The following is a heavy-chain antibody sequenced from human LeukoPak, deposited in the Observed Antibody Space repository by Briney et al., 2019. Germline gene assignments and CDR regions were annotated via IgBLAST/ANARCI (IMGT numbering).Heavy chain of an antibody. V-gene: IGHV4-4*07. CDR2: VYSSGST. Sequence: PSETLSLTCTVSGGSISSYCWSWIRQPAGKGLERIGRVYSSGSTKYNPSLKSRVTMSVDTSKNQFSLKLSSVTAADPAVYYCARAYPTFGIVVAGRAYFHYWAQGTLVTVSS. D-gene: IGHD6-19*01. CDR1: GGSISSYC. CDR3: ARAYPTFGIVVAGRAYFHY. J-gene: IGHJ4*02.